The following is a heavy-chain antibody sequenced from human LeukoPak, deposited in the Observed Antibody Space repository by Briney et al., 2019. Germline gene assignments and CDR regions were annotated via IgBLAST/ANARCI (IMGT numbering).Heavy chain of an antibody. J-gene: IGHJ4*02. D-gene: IGHD2-21*02. CDR3: ASGSVVTALDQ. CDR2: IYYTGNT. CDR1: GGSITTYY. V-gene: IGHV4-59*01. Sequence: KTSETLSLTCAVSGGSITTYYWTWIRQPPGQALEWIGYIYYTGNTNYNPSLESRVTMSIDTSKNEFSLKIYSVNAADTAVYFCASGSVVTALDQWGQGTLVTVSS.